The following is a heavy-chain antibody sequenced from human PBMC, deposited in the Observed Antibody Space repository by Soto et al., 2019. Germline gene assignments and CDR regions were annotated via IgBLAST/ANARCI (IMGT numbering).Heavy chain of an antibody. Sequence: QVHLVQSGAEVKKPGASVRVSCKASGYTFTDYYIHWVRQAPGQGLEWMGWTNPNSDGAHYAQKFQGRVTMTRDKSTRTAYMEVNRLRSDDTAVYFCARGGGSGWHGDWFDPWGQVTLVTVSS. D-gene: IGHD6-19*01. CDR1: GYTFTDYY. CDR2: TNPNSDGA. J-gene: IGHJ5*02. V-gene: IGHV1-2*02. CDR3: ARGGGSGWHGDWFDP.